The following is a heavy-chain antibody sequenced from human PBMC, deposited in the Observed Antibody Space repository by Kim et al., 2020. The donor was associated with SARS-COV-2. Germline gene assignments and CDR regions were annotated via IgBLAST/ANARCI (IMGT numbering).Heavy chain of an antibody. V-gene: IGHV3-53*01. CDR3: ARHDWFDP. CDR1: GFSVSGDY. J-gene: IGHJ5*02. Sequence: GGSLRLSCAASGFSVSGDYMSWVRQAPGKGLEWVSVIYSDGSTYYADSVKGRFTTSRDNFKNTVHLQMKSLRAEDTAAYYCARHDWFDPWGQGTRLTVSS. CDR2: IYSDGST.